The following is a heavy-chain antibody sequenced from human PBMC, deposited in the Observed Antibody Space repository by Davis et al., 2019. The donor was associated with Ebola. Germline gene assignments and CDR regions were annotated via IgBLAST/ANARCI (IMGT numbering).Heavy chain of an antibody. V-gene: IGHV3-21*01. CDR1: GFTFSSYS. D-gene: IGHD3-22*01. CDR3: AKFYYESSGYYGRDAFDI. J-gene: IGHJ3*02. CDR2: ISSSSTYI. Sequence: GESLKISCAASGFTFSSYSMNWARQAPGKGLDWVSSISSSSTYIYYADSVRGRFPISRDNAKNSLYLQMNSLRAEDTAVYYCAKFYYESSGYYGRDAFDIWGLGTMVTVSS.